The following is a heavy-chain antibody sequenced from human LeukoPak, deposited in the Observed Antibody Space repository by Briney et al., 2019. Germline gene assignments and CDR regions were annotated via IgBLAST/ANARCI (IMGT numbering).Heavy chain of an antibody. CDR1: GYTFTSYD. V-gene: IGHV1-8*01. J-gene: IGHJ4*02. Sequence: ASVKVSCKASGYTFTSYDINWVRQATGQGLEWMGWMNPNSGNTGYAQKFQGRVTMTRNTTISTAYMELSSLRSEDTAVYYCARWALWSRALNDYWDQGTLVTVSS. CDR2: MNPNSGNT. D-gene: IGHD2-21*01. CDR3: ARWALWSRALNDY.